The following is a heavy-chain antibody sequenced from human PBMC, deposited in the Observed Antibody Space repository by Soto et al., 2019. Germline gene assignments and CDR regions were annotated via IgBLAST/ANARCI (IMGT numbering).Heavy chain of an antibody. CDR2: ISAYNGNT. CDR3: ARDWFSYARSGYRHLGY. Sequence: ASVKVSCKASGYTFSSYGISWVRQAPGQGLEWMGWISAYNGNTNSAQKLQGRVTMTTDTSTSTAYMELRSLRSDDTAVYYCARDWFSYARSGYRHLGYWRQETLVTVSS. D-gene: IGHD3-22*01. V-gene: IGHV1-18*01. J-gene: IGHJ4*02. CDR1: GYTFSSYG.